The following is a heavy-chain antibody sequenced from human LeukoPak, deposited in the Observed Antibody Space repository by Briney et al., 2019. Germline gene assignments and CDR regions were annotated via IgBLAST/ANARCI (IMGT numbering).Heavy chain of an antibody. CDR2: MNPNSGNT. J-gene: IGHJ5*02. CDR1: GYTFTTYD. V-gene: IGHV1-8*01. Sequence: ASVKVSCKASGYTFTTYDINWVRQATGQGLEWMGWMNPNSGNTGYTQKFQGRVTMTRNTSISTAYMELRGLRSEDTAVYYCARGRGSGHKENWFDPWGQGTLVTVSS. CDR3: ARGRGSGHKENWFDP. D-gene: IGHD6-19*01.